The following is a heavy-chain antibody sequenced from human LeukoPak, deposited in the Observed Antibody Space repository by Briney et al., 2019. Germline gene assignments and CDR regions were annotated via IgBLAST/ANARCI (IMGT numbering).Heavy chain of an antibody. CDR3: ARDRVCSGGSCYSQGYYYYGMDA. V-gene: IGHV1-18*01. D-gene: IGHD2-15*01. J-gene: IGHJ6*02. CDR1: GYTFISYG. CDR2: ISGNNGNT. Sequence: ASVKVSCKASGYTFISYGISWVRQAPGQGLEWMGWISGNNGNTYYAQKVQGRVTMTTDTSTSTVYMELRSLRSDDTAVYYCARDRVCSGGSCYSQGYYYYGMDAWGQGTTVTVPS.